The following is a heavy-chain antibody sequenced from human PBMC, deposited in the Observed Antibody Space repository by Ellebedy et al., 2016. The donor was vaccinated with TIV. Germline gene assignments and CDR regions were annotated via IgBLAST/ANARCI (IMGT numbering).Heavy chain of an antibody. Sequence: PGGSLRLSCAASGFTFSGYWMHWVRHVPGKGLVWVSRINGDGSSTAYADSVKGRFTISRDNAKNTLYLQMNSLRAEDTAVYYCAAVQYWEAAFDIWGQGTMVTVSS. D-gene: IGHD2-8*02. CDR3: AAVQYWEAAFDI. V-gene: IGHV3-74*01. CDR2: INGDGSST. CDR1: GFTFSGYW. J-gene: IGHJ3*02.